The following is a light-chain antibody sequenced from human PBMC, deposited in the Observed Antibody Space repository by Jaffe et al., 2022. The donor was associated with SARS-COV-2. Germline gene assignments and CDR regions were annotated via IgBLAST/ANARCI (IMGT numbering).Light chain of an antibody. J-gene: IGLJ3*02. V-gene: IGLV2-8*01. Sequence: QSALTQPPSASGSPGQSVTISCTGTSSDVGGYNYVSWYQQHPGKAPKLIIYEVITRPSGVPDRFSGSKSGNTASLTVSGLQPEDEADYYCSSYAGNNNLLFGGGTRLTVL. CDR3: SSYAGNNNLL. CDR2: EVI. CDR1: SSDVGGYNY.